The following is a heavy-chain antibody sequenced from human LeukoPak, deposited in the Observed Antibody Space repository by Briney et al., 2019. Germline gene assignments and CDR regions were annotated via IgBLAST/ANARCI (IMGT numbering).Heavy chain of an antibody. Sequence: GGSLRLSCAASGFTVSNNQMTWVRQAPGKELEWVSVIYGGGSTHYADSVKGRFTISRDNSKNTLYLQMSSLRAEDTAVYYCARGGGAVSLDHWGQGTLVTVSS. J-gene: IGHJ4*02. CDR3: ARGGGAVSLDH. CDR2: IYGGGST. CDR1: GFTVSNNQ. D-gene: IGHD6-19*01. V-gene: IGHV3-53*01.